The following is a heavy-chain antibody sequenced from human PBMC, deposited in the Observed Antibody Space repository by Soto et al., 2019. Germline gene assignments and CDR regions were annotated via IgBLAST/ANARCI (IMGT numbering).Heavy chain of an antibody. CDR1: GYSFTSYD. Sequence: GASVEVCCKASGYSFTSYDSSWVRQATGQGLEWMGWMDPNSGNTGYAQKFQGRVTMTRNTSISTAYMELSSLRSEDTAVYYCARGLLWFGELSNWFDPWGQGTLVTVSS. CDR3: ARGLLWFGELSNWFDP. CDR2: MDPNSGNT. V-gene: IGHV1-8*01. J-gene: IGHJ5*02. D-gene: IGHD3-10*01.